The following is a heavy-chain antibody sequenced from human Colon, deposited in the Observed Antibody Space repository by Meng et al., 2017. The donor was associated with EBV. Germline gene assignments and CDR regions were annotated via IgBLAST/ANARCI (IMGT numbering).Heavy chain of an antibody. D-gene: IGHD2-21*02. V-gene: IGHV4-4*02. CDR1: GGSLRIRNW. CDR3: ARVGAYCGGDCYHPR. Sequence: QGQLQGSGPGLVKPSGALSLTCAVSGGSLRIRNWWSWVRQPPGKGLEWIGEIYHSGSTNYNPSLKSRVTISVDESKNQFSLRLSSVTAADTAVYYCARVGAYCGGDCYHPRWGQGTLVTVSS. J-gene: IGHJ4*02. CDR2: IYHSGST.